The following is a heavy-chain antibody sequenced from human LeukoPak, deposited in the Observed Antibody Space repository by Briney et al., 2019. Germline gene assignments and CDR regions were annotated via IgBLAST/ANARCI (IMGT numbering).Heavy chain of an antibody. D-gene: IGHD1-26*01. CDR1: GGSISSSSYY. CDR3: ARPKRLTLEGATSEEFYWFDP. V-gene: IGHV4-39*01. CDR2: IYYSGST. J-gene: IGHJ5*02. Sequence: SETLSLTCTVSGGSISSSSYYWGWIRQPPGKGLEWIGSIYYSGSTYYNPSLKSRVTISVDKSKNQFSLKLSSVTAADTAVYYCARPKRLTLEGATSEEFYWFDPWGQGTLVTVSS.